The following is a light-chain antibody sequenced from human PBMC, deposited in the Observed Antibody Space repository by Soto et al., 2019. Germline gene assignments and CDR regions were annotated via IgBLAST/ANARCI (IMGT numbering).Light chain of an antibody. CDR1: QSVSSSY. V-gene: IGKV3D-20*02. Sequence: EIVWTQAPGTLSLAPGERATLSCRASQSVSSSYLAWYQQKPGQAPRLLIYGASSRPTGIPDRFSGSGSGTDFTLTISRLEPEDFAVYYCQQRSDWPWTFGQGTKVDIK. CDR2: GAS. CDR3: QQRSDWPWT. J-gene: IGKJ1*01.